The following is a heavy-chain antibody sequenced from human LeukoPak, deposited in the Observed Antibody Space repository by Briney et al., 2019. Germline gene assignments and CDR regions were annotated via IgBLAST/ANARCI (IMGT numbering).Heavy chain of an antibody. D-gene: IGHD3-3*01. CDR3: ARDRSTDFWSGYYTNYFDY. CDR2: IKEDGSEK. V-gene: IGHV3-7*01. J-gene: IGHJ4*02. Sequence: GGPLRLSCAAAGFTFSSYWMNWVRQAPGKGLEWVANIKEDGSEKYYVDSVKGRFTISRDNAKNSLYLQMNSLRAEDTAVYYCARDRSTDFWSGYYTNYFDYWGQGTLVTVSS. CDR1: GFTFSSYW.